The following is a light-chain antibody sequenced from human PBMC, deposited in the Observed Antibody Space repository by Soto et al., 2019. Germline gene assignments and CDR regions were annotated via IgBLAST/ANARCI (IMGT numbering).Light chain of an antibody. CDR1: QSVSSD. Sequence: DMVMTQSPATLSVSPGERATLSCRATQSVSSDLAWYQQKPGQAPRLLIYGASTRATDIAGRFSGSGSGTEFTLTISGLQSEDSAFYYCQQYANWPLTFGQGTKLDI. CDR3: QQYANWPLT. CDR2: GAS. J-gene: IGKJ2*01. V-gene: IGKV3-15*01.